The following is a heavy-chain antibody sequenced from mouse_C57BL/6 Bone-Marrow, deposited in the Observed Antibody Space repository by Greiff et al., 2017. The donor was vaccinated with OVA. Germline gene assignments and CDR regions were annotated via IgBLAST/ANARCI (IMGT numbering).Heavy chain of an antibody. J-gene: IGHJ2*01. D-gene: IGHD2-3*01. V-gene: IGHV1-15*01. CDR2: LDPETGGT. CDR3: TRFYDGYYLYYFDY. CDR1: GYTFTDYE. Sequence: LVESGAELVRPGASVTLSCKASGYTFTDYEMHWVKQTPVHGLEWIGALDPETGGTAYNQKFKGKAILTADKSSSTACMELRSLTSEDSAVYYCTRFYDGYYLYYFDYWGQGTTLTVSS.